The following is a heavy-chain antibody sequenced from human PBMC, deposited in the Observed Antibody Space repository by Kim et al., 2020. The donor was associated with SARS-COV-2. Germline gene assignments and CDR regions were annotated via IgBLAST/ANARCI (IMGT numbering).Heavy chain of an antibody. D-gene: IGHD2-2*01. CDR3: ARQRTLTSSLDP. V-gene: IGHV4-59*08. Sequence: NYTPSLKSRVTMSLDTSKTQFSLNLNSVTAADTAVYYCARQRTLTSSLDPWGQGTLVTVSS. J-gene: IGHJ5*02.